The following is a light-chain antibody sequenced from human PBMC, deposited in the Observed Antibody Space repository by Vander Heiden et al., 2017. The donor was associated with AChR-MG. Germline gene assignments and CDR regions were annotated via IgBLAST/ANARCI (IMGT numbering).Light chain of an antibody. V-gene: IGKV3-20*01. CDR1: QSVSSNS. CDR2: GAS. Sequence: IVLTQLPGTLSLSPGAGATLSCRASQSVSSNSLAWYQQKGGQAPRLLIYGASSRATGIPDRFSGSGSGTDFTLTISRPEPEDSAVYFCHQDGTSPWTFGQGTRVEI. CDR3: HQDGTSPWT. J-gene: IGKJ1*01.